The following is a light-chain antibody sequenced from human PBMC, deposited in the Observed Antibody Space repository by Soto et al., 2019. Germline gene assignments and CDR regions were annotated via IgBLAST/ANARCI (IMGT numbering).Light chain of an antibody. CDR2: DNN. CDR3: QSYDNDLSVV. CDR1: NSNIGAGHA. V-gene: IGLV1-40*01. J-gene: IGLJ2*01. Sequence: QSVPTQPPSVSGAPGQRVTISCTGSNSNIGAGHAAQWYQQPPGTTPKLLIYDNNRRPSGVPVRFSGSRSGTSASLAITGLQAEDEADYYCQSYDNDLSVVFGGGTKLTVL.